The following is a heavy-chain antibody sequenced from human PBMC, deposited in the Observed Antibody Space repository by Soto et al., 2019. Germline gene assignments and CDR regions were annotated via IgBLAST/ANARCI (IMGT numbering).Heavy chain of an antibody. D-gene: IGHD3-10*02. CDR2: LIPVFGSP. CDR3: TRVFGYTFEPGKTRYYAMDV. Sequence: QVQLVQSGAEMKKPGSSVTVSCKTSGGTFSKDAINWVRQAPGQGLEWMGLLIPVFGSPIYAQKFQGRIRITADESTSTAFMDLSSLRSEDTAVYYCTRVFGYTFEPGKTRYYAMDVWGQGTTVSVSS. J-gene: IGHJ6*02. CDR1: GGTFSKDA. V-gene: IGHV1-69*01.